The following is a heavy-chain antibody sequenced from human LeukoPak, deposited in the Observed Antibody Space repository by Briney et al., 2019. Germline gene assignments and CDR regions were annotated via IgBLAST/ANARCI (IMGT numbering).Heavy chain of an antibody. CDR2: IHYSSNT. J-gene: IGHJ6*02. D-gene: IGHD2-2*01. V-gene: IGHV4-59*08. Sequence: SETLSLTCTVSGGSISNHYWSWIRQAPGKGLDFIGYIHYSSNTNYNPSLKSRVTISVDTSKNQLSLNLISVTAADTAVYYCARHMSGVIVPAGGMDVWGQGTTVTVSS. CDR1: GGSISNHY. CDR3: ARHMSGVIVPAGGMDV.